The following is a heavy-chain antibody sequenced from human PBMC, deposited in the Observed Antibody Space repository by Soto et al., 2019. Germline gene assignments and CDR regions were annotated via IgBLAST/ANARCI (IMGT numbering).Heavy chain of an antibody. CDR1: GDTFTFYS. D-gene: IGHD3-10*01. V-gene: IGHV1-69*02. CDR3: ASSYGSGYRAFDY. CDR2: INPILSMS. Sequence: QVQLVQSGAEVKKPGSSVRVSCKASGDTFTFYSINWVRQAPGLGLEWMGRINPILSMSNYAQRFQGRVTMTXXXXXXXXXXXXXXXRXXXXXXXXCASSYGSGYRAFDYWGQGALVTVSS. J-gene: IGHJ4*02.